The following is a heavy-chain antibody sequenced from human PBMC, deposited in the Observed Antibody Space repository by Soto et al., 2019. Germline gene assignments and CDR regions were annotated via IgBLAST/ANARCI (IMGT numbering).Heavy chain of an antibody. J-gene: IGHJ6*02. Sequence: PGGSLRLSCAASGFTFSGYEMNWVRQAPGRGLEWVSYISGSGSTIYYADSVKGRFTISRDNAKDSLYLQMNSLRAEDTAVYYCAREVVVSGVISPTPMYVWGQGTKVTVSS. CDR2: ISGSGSTI. V-gene: IGHV3-48*03. CDR3: AREVVVSGVISPTPMYV. D-gene: IGHD3-22*01. CDR1: GFTFSGYE.